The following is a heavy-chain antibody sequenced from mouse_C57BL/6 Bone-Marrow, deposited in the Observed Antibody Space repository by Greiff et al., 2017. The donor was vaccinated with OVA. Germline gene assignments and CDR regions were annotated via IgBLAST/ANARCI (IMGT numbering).Heavy chain of an antibody. CDR3: ARSGSNWYFDV. CDR1: GYTFTSYW. CDR2: IHPNSGST. D-gene: IGHD3-1*01. J-gene: IGHJ1*03. Sequence: VQLQQPGAELVKPGASVKLSCKASGYTFTSYWMHWVKQRPGQGLEWIGMIHPNSGSTNYNEKFKSKATLTVDKSSSTAYMQLSSLTSEDSAVYYCARSGSNWYFDVWGTGTTVTVSS. V-gene: IGHV1-64*01.